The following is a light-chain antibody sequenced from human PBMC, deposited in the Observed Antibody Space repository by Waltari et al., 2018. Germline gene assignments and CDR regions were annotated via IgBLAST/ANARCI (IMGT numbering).Light chain of an antibody. CDR1: PSVSNW. V-gene: IGKV1-5*03. J-gene: IGKJ1*01. CDR2: ETS. Sequence: DIQMTQSPSTLSASVGDRVTITCRASPSVSNWLAWYQQKSGKAPKLLIYETSSLESGVPSRFSGSGSGTEFTLTITSLQPDDFATYYCQQYNDYATWTFGQGTKVEVK. CDR3: QQYNDYATWT.